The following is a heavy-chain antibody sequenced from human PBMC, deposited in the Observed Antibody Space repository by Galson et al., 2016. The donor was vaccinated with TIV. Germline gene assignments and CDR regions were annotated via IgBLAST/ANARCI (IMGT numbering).Heavy chain of an antibody. J-gene: IGHJ4*02. CDR3: ATVAWFPGLSLDN. D-gene: IGHD2/OR15-2a*01. Sequence: SVKVSCKVSGNSLNELVIHWVRQAPGKGLEWMGGFDPEVSKTVYAQMLQGRVTMAADTSRNTAYMELGSLRFEDTPVYYCATVAWFPGLSLDNWGQGTLVTVSS. CDR2: FDPEVSKT. V-gene: IGHV1-24*01. CDR1: GNSLNELV.